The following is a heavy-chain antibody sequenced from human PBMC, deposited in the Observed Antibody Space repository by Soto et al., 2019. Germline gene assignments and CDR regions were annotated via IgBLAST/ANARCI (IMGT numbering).Heavy chain of an antibody. CDR1: GFTFSSYG. CDR2: IWYDGSNK. V-gene: IGHV3-33*01. Sequence: QPGGSLRLSCAASGFTFSSYGMHWVRQAPGKGLEWVAVIWYDGSNKYYAGSVKGRFTISRDNSKNTLYLQMNSLRAEDTAVYYCARDRFGEFPEGMDVWGQGTTVTVSS. CDR3: ARDRFGEFPEGMDV. J-gene: IGHJ6*02. D-gene: IGHD3-10*01.